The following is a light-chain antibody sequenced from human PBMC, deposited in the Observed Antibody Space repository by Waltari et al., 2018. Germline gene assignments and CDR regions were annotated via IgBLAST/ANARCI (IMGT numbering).Light chain of an antibody. CDR2: EGS. Sequence: QSALTQPASVSGSPGQSITISCHGTSSDGGSYNLVSWYQQHPGKAPKLMIYEGSKRPSGVSNRFSGSKSGNTASLTISGLQAEDEADYYCCSYAGSSTLEVFGGGTKLTVL. V-gene: IGLV2-23*01. J-gene: IGLJ2*01. CDR3: CSYAGSSTLEV. CDR1: SSDGGSYNL.